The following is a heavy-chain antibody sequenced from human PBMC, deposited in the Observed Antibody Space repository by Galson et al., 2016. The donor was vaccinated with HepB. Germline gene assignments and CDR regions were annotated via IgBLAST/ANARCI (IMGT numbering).Heavy chain of an antibody. CDR1: GFTFSSYS. Sequence: SLRLSCAGSGFTFSSYSMTWARQAPGKGLEWVSSISSSSSYIYYADSVKGRFTISRDNAKMYLQMNSLRAEDTAVYYCARGSGSGSSRFRFYFYMDMWGKGTTVTVSS. CDR2: ISSSSSYI. V-gene: IGHV3-21*01. CDR3: ARGSGSGSSRFRFYFYMDM. J-gene: IGHJ6*03. D-gene: IGHD3-10*01.